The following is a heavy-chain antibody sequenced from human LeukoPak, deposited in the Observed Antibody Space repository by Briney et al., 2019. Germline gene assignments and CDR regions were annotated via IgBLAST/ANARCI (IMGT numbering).Heavy chain of an antibody. CDR3: ARHQNSRYYDSGIPRD. D-gene: IGHD3-10*01. CDR1: GFPFSTYT. CDR2: ISSSSSYI. V-gene: IGHV3-21*01. J-gene: IGHJ4*02. Sequence: GGSLRLSCAASGFPFSTYTMNWVRQAPGKGLEWVSSISSSSSYIYYADSMKGRFTISRDNAKNSLFLQMNNLRAEDTAVYYCARHQNSRYYDSGIPRDWGQGILVTVSS.